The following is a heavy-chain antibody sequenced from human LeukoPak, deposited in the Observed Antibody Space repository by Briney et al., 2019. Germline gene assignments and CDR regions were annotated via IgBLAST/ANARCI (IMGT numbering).Heavy chain of an antibody. CDR3: AREDNGAYSEGRKGEFDY. J-gene: IGHJ4*02. D-gene: IGHD5-18*01. V-gene: IGHV3-74*01. Sequence: PAGGSLRLSCAASGFTFSTYWMHWVRQAPGKGLDLVSRIKNDGSSTSYADSVKGRFTVSRDNAKNSLYLQMNSLRAEDTAVYHCAREDNGAYSEGRKGEFDYWGQGTLVTVSS. CDR1: GFTFSTYW. CDR2: IKNDGSST.